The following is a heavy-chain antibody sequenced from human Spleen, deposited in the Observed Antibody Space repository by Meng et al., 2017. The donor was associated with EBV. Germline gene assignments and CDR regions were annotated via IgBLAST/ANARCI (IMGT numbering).Heavy chain of an antibody. Sequence: LLQAWGSGHVMPSGTLSITCSDVGASFIILYWGDWARQHPGKGLGLIREVYLSGNTNYHPSLKSRVTISVDTLKNQFFLKLNSVTAADTAVYYCARLGDYGEYFFDYWGLGTLVTVSS. J-gene: IGHJ4*02. D-gene: IGHD4-17*01. CDR1: GASFIILYW. CDR2: VYLSGNT. V-gene: IGHV4-4*02. CDR3: ARLGDYGEYFFDY.